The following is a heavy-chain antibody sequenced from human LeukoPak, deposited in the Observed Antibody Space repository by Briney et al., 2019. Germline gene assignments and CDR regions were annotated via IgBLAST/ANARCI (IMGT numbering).Heavy chain of an antibody. Sequence: PGGSLRLSCAASGFTFGSYNMNWVRQAPGKGLEWVSSISSSSSYIYYADSVKGRFTISRDNAKNSLYLQMNSLRAEDTAVYYCARDIFAIAAAGTSYFQHWGQGTLVTVSS. J-gene: IGHJ1*01. CDR3: ARDIFAIAAAGTSYFQH. V-gene: IGHV3-21*01. D-gene: IGHD6-13*01. CDR1: GFTFGSYN. CDR2: ISSSSSYI.